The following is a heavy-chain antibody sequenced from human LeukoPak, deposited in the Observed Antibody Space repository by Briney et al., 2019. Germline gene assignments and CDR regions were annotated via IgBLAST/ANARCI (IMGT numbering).Heavy chain of an antibody. D-gene: IGHD3-22*01. Sequence: GGSLRLSCAASGFTVSSNYMSWVRQAPGKGLEWVSAIYSGGSTYYADSVKGRFTISRDNSKNTLYLQMNSLRAEDTAVYYCASPSYYYDSSGYILWDAFDIWGQGTMVTVSS. CDR3: ASPSYYYDSSGYILWDAFDI. V-gene: IGHV3-53*01. CDR2: IYSGGST. J-gene: IGHJ3*02. CDR1: GFTVSSNY.